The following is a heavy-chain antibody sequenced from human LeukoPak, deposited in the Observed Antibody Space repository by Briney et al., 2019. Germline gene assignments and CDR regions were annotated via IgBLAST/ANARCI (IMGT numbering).Heavy chain of an antibody. CDR2: ISAYNGNT. V-gene: IGHV1-18*01. J-gene: IGHJ4*02. D-gene: IGHD3-9*01. CDR3: ARANYDILTGYSFSYYFDY. Sequence: ASVKVSCKASGYTFTSYGISWVRQAPGQGLEWMGWISAYNGNTNYAQKLQGRVTMTTDTSTSTAYMELSSLRSEDTAVYYCARANYDILTGYSFSYYFDYWGQGTLVTVSS. CDR1: GYTFTSYG.